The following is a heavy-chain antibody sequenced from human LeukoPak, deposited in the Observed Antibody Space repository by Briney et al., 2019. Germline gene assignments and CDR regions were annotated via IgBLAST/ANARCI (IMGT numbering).Heavy chain of an antibody. CDR1: GFTFSSYE. V-gene: IGHV3-48*03. J-gene: IGHJ4*02. CDR3: ARTAWGAVETAGAY. Sequence: PGGSLRLSCAASGFTFSSYEMNWVRQAPGKGLEWVSYISSSGSTIYYADSVKGRFTISRDNAKSSLYLQMHSLRAEDTAVYYCARTAWGAVETAGAYWGQGTLVTVSS. CDR2: ISSSGSTI. D-gene: IGHD6-19*01.